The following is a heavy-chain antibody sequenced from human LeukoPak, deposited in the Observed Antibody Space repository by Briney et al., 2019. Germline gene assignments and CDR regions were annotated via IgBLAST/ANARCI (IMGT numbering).Heavy chain of an antibody. CDR3: ARRGDGYNL. V-gene: IGHV3-21*01. J-gene: IGHJ4*02. D-gene: IGHD5-24*01. Sequence: GGSLRLSCAASGFTFSSYSMNWVRQAPGKGLGWVSSISSSRSYIYYADSVKGRLTISRDHAKNSPYMQMNSLRTEDPAVYYWARRGDGYNLWGQGTLVTVSS. CDR1: GFTFSSYS. CDR2: ISSSRSYI.